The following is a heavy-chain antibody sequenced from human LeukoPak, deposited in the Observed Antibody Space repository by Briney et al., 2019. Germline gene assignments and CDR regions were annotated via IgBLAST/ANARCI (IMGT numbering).Heavy chain of an antibody. J-gene: IGHJ4*02. CDR3: ARGDPYCTNTGCGTSFDY. V-gene: IGHV1-8*01. D-gene: IGHD2-2*01. CDR2: VNPGSGNT. CDR1: GYTFTNYD. Sequence: GASVKVSCKASGYTFTNYDIIWVRQASGRGLEWMGWVNPGSGNTGYSQNLQGRVTITRNTSVSTAYMELSSLRSEDTAVFFCARGDPYCTNTGCGTSFDYWGQGTLVTVSS.